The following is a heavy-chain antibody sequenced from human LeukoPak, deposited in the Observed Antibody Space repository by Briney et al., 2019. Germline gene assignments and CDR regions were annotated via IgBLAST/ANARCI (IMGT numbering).Heavy chain of an antibody. CDR1: GFTFSSYA. CDR3: AKDPLGDYYDSSGSPFDY. V-gene: IGHV3-23*01. D-gene: IGHD3-22*01. CDR2: ISGSGGST. J-gene: IGHJ4*02. Sequence: GGSLRLSCAASGFTFSSYAMSWVRQAPGKGLEWVSAISGSGGSTYYADSVKGRFTISRDNSKNTLYLQMNSLRAEDTAVYYCAKDPLGDYYDSSGSPFDYWGQGTLVTVSS.